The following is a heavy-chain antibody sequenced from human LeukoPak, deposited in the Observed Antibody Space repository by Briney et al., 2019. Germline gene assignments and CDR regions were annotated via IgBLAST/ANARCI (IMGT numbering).Heavy chain of an antibody. D-gene: IGHD2-2*01. Sequence: SVKVSCKASGGTFSSYAISWVRQAPGQGLEWMGRIIPIFGIANYAQKFQGRVTITADKSTSTAYMELSSLRSEDTAVYYCARGDPEYAGVSADAFDIWGQGTMVTVSS. V-gene: IGHV1-69*04. CDR3: ARGDPEYAGVSADAFDI. CDR1: GGTFSSYA. J-gene: IGHJ3*02. CDR2: IIPIFGIA.